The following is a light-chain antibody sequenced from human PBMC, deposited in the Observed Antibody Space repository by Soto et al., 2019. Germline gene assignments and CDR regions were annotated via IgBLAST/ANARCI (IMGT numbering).Light chain of an antibody. CDR3: SSYTSSAVV. CDR2: DVT. CDR1: SSDVGGYNY. J-gene: IGLJ2*01. V-gene: IGLV2-14*01. Sequence: QSALTQPASVSGSPGQSITISCTGTSSDVGGYNYVSWYQLHPCKAPKLMIYDVTYRPSGVSDRFSGSKSGNTASLTISGLQAEDEADYYCSSYTSSAVVFGGGTKLTVL.